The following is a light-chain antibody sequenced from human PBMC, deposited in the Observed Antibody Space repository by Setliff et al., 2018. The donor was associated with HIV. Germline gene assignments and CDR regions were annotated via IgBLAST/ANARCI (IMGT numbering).Light chain of an antibody. V-gene: IGLV2-23*01. CDR2: EDT. Sequence: QSVLTQPASVYRSPGQSITISCTGSSSTFENYNFVSWYQQSPGKAPKLIIYEDTKRPSGVSDRFSGSKSDNTASLTISGLHAGDDGDYLCCSYTSINIWVFGGGTKVTVL. CDR3: CSYTSINIWV. CDR1: SSTFENYNF. J-gene: IGLJ3*02.